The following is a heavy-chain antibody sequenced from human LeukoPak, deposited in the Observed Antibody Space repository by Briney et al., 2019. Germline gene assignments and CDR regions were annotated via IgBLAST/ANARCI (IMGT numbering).Heavy chain of an antibody. D-gene: IGHD6-13*01. CDR1: GGPFSGYY. J-gene: IGHJ6*02. CDR3: ARGRSNYYSFAIDV. Sequence: SETLSLTCAVYGGPFSGYYWSWIRQPPGKGLEWIGEINHSGSPNYNPSLKSRVTISVDTSKNQFFLKLSSVTAADTAVYYCARGRSNYYSFAIDVWGQGTTVTVSS. V-gene: IGHV4-34*01. CDR2: INHSGSP.